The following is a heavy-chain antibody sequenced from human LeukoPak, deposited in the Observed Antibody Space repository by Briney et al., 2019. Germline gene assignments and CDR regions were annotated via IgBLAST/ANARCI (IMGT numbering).Heavy chain of an antibody. CDR3: ARERWLHYYFDY. J-gene: IGHJ4*02. V-gene: IGHV3-33*01. CDR2: IWYDGSNK. Sequence: GRSLRLSCAASGFTFSSYGMHWVRQAPGKGLEWVAVIWYDGSNKYYADSVKGRFTISRDNSKNTLYLQMNSLRAEDTAVYYCARERWLHYYFDYWGQGTLVTVSS. CDR1: GFTFSSYG. D-gene: IGHD5-24*01.